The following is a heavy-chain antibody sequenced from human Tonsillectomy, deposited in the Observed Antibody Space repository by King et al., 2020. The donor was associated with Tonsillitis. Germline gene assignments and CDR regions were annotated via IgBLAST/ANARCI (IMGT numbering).Heavy chain of an antibody. CDR1: GYSITSGFY. D-gene: IGHD5-24*01. CDR2: IYHSGST. Sequence: QLQESGPGLVKPSETLSLTCAVSGYSITSGFYWGWIRQPPGKGLEWFGSIYHSGSTYYNPSLKSRVTISVDTSTNQFSLKLSSVTAADTAVYYCGRARDWVQLFGYWGQGTHVTVSS. CDR3: GRARDWVQLFGY. V-gene: IGHV4-38-2*01. J-gene: IGHJ4*02.